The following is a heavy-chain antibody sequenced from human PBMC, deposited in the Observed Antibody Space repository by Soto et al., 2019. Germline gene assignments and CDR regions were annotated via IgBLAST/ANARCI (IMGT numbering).Heavy chain of an antibody. CDR3: ARNVRYYIDY. CDR2: IYHSVIT. CDR1: GGSISSGNW. V-gene: IGHV4-4*02. J-gene: IGHJ4*02. Sequence: SETLSLTCAVSGGSISSGNWWSWVRQSPGKELEWIGEIYHSVITNYNPSLKSRVTISVDNSENQLSLSLNSVTAADTAVYYCARNVRYYIDYWGQGTLVTVSS.